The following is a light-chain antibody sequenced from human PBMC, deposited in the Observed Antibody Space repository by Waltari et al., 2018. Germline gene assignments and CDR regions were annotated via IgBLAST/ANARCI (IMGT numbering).Light chain of an antibody. Sequence: QPALPPRPSSSGALWQRVTISCSCISSNIGRNVVSWYQQVPGTAPRLIFHSTHQRPSGVPDRFAGSKSAPSASLAISGLQAADEADYYCSACDDSLNGAVVFGGGNKLTVL. V-gene: IGLV1-44*01. CDR2: STH. CDR3: SACDDSLNGAVV. CDR1: SSNIGRNV. J-gene: IGLJ2*01.